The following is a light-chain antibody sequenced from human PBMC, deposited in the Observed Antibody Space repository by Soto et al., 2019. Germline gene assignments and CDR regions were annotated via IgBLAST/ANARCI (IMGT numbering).Light chain of an antibody. V-gene: IGLV2-14*01. CDR2: EVN. CDR3: SSYRGSDTSYV. Sequence: QSVLTQPASVSGSPGQSITISCTGTSSDVGGYDYVSWYQLHPGKAPKLMVFEVNNRPSGVSYRFSGSKSGNTASLTISGLQAEDEADYFCSSYRGSDTSYVFGTGTKLTVL. J-gene: IGLJ1*01. CDR1: SSDVGGYDY.